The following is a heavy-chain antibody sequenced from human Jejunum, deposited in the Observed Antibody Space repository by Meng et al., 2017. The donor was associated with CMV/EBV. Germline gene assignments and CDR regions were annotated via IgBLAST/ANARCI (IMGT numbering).Heavy chain of an antibody. CDR3: ATAGQYRLDN. Sequence: EVQLVESXXGXFXXGGXLRLSCAASGFTFSTYWMHWVLQGPGEGLVWVSRMNSDGSTTDYADSVKGRFTISRDNAKNTLYLQMNSLRVDDTAVYYCATAGQYRLDNWGHGTLVTVSS. CDR2: MNSDGSTT. CDR1: GFTFSTYW. V-gene: IGHV3-74*01. D-gene: IGHD2-2*01. J-gene: IGHJ4*01.